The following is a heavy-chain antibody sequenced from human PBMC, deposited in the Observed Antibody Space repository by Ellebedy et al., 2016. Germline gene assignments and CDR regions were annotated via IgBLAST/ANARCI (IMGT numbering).Heavy chain of an antibody. CDR1: GFTFSSYA. J-gene: IGHJ4*02. D-gene: IGHD3-16*01. Sequence: GGSLRLXXAASGFTFSSYAMHWVRQAPGKGLEWVAIISFDGSNKYFADSVKGRFTISRDNAKNSLCLQMNSLRAEDTAVYYCARIWGPFDRLDYWGQGTLVTVSS. CDR2: ISFDGSNK. CDR3: ARIWGPFDRLDY. V-gene: IGHV3-30-3*01.